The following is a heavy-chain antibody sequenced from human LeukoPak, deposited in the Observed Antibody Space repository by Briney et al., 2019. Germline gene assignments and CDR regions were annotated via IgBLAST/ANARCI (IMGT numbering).Heavy chain of an antibody. Sequence: ASVKVSCKASGGTFSSYGISWVRQAPGQGLEWMGWISAYNGNTNYAQKLQGRVTMTTDTSTSTAYMELRSLRSDDTAVYYCASSTVTTFGFDYWGQGTLVTVSS. CDR2: ISAYNGNT. CDR1: GGTFSSYG. J-gene: IGHJ4*02. CDR3: ASSTVTTFGFDY. V-gene: IGHV1-18*01. D-gene: IGHD4-17*01.